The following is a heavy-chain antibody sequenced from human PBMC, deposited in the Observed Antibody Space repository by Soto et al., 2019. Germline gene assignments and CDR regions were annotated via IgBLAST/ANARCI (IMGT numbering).Heavy chain of an antibody. CDR1: GGSFSGYY. Sequence: SETLSLTCAVYGGSFSGYYWSWIRQPPGKGLEWIGEINHSGSTNYNPSLKSRVTISVDTSKNQFSLKLSSVTAADTAVYYCVGREILLMVYARASTHFHYWGQGPLVTAPQ. D-gene: IGHD2-8*01. CDR3: VGREILLMVYARASTHFHY. J-gene: IGHJ4*02. CDR2: INHSGST. V-gene: IGHV4-34*01.